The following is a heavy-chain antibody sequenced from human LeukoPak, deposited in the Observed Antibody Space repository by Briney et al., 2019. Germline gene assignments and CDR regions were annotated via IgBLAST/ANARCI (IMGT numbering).Heavy chain of an antibody. CDR2: IFHSRST. J-gene: IGHJ4*02. CDR1: GGSLKSHF. D-gene: IGHD1-14*01. V-gene: IGHV4-59*11. CDR3: VRTNPWDLTYYFDY. Sequence: SQTLSLTCTVSGGSLKSHFLSWVRQPPGKRLEWIGYIFHSRSTNYNPSLKNRVTISVDTSKNQFSLRLTSVTAADTAVYYCVRTNPWDLTYYFDYWGQGTLVTVSS.